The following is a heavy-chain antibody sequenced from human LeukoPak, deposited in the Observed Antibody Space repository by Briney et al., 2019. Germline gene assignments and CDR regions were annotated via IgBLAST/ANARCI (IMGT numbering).Heavy chain of an antibody. CDR2: IFSNCGSR. J-gene: IGHJ4*02. Sequence: GESLSLSCAASGFTFSSHAMYWVCQAPGPGLEWVGGIFSNCGSRHYANPVHGRFTISRDNSRNTVYLQINSLRGDDTAVYYCGKTTVGYSSGQKPAWPVDYWGQGTLVTVSS. CDR3: GKTTVGYSSGQKPAWPVDY. CDR1: GFTFSSHA. V-gene: IGHV3-23*01. D-gene: IGHD5-18*01.